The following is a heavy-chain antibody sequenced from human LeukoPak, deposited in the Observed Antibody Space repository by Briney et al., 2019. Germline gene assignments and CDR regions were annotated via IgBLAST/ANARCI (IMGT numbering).Heavy chain of an antibody. V-gene: IGHV3-23*01. CDR2: ISGSGGST. CDR3: AKRSGYSYGPNDY. D-gene: IGHD5-18*01. J-gene: IGHJ4*02. Sequence: PGGSLRLSCAASGFTFSSYAMNWVPQAPGKGLEWVSAISGSGGSTYYADSVKGRFTMSRDNSKNTLYLQMNILRAEDTAVYYCAKRSGYSYGPNDYWGQGTLVTVSS. CDR1: GFTFSSYA.